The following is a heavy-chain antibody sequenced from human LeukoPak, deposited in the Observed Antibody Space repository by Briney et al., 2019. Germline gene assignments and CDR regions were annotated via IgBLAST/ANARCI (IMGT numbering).Heavy chain of an antibody. D-gene: IGHD3-9*01. CDR3: ARRGGYFDWLC. CDR2: IYYSGST. Sequence: SETLSLTCTVSGGSISSSSYYWGWIRQPPGKGLEWIGSIYYSGSTYYNPSLKSRVTISVDTSKNQFSLKLSSVTAADTAVYYCARRGGYFDWLCWGQGTLVTVSS. CDR1: GGSISSSSYY. J-gene: IGHJ4*02. V-gene: IGHV4-39*01.